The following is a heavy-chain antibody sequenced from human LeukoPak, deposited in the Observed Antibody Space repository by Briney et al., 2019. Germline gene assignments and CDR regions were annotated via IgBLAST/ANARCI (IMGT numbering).Heavy chain of an antibody. Sequence: PSETLSLTCAVYGGSFSGYYWSWIRQPPGKGLEWIGEINHSGSTNYNPSLKSRVTISVDTSKNQFSLKLSSVTAADTAVYYCAREQLELPRGDNWFDPWGQGTLVTVSS. D-gene: IGHD1-7*01. CDR1: GGSFSGYY. V-gene: IGHV4-34*01. CDR3: AREQLELPRGDNWFDP. CDR2: INHSGST. J-gene: IGHJ5*02.